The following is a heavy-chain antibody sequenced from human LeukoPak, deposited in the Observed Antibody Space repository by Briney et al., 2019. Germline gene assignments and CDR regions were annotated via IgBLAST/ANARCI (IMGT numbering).Heavy chain of an antibody. V-gene: IGHV4-31*03. D-gene: IGHD5-18*01. Sequence: SETLSLTCTVSGGSISSGGYYWSWIRQHPGKGLEWIGYIYYSGSTYYNPSLKSRVTISVDTSKNQFSLKLSSVTAADTAVYYCARHVGYSYEEIDYWGQGTLVTVSS. CDR3: ARHVGYSYEEIDY. CDR1: GGSISSGGYY. CDR2: IYYSGST. J-gene: IGHJ4*02.